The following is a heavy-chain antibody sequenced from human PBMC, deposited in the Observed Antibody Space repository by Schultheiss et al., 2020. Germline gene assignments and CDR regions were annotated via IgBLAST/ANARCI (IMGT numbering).Heavy chain of an antibody. Sequence: GGSLRLSCAASGFTFSNAWMSWVLQAPGKGLEWVGRIKSKTDGGTTDYAAPVKGRFTISRDDSKNTLYLQMNSLKTEDTAVYYCTTDRFHDYGDYVSPGAFDIWGQETMVNVSS. D-gene: IGHD4-17*01. CDR3: TTDRFHDYGDYVSPGAFDI. CDR2: IKSKTDGGTT. CDR1: GFTFSNAW. V-gene: IGHV3-15*01. J-gene: IGHJ3*02.